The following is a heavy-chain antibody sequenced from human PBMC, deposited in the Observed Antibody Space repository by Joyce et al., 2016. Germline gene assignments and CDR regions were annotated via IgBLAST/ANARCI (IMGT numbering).Heavy chain of an antibody. CDR1: GYSFTNSW. J-gene: IGHJ4*02. Sequence: EVQLVQSGAEVKKPGESLKISCKGSGYSFTNSWIGWVRPMPGNGLEWMGIIYPSESDTRYRPSFQGQVTISADKSISTAYLQWSSLKASGTAMYYCARHSYSNYAPPFDYWGQGTLVTVSS. V-gene: IGHV5-51*01. CDR2: IYPSESDT. D-gene: IGHD4-11*01. CDR3: ARHSYSNYAPPFDY.